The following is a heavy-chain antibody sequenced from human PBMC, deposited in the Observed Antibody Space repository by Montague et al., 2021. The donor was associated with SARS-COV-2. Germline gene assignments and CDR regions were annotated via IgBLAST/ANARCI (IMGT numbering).Heavy chain of an antibody. D-gene: IGHD6-19*01. V-gene: IGHV4-39*01. J-gene: IGHJ4*02. CDR1: GGSISSSSYY. CDR2: IHYSGST. CDR3: ATQEDPSGWIPGPFDF. Sequence: SETLSLTCTVSGGSISSSSYYWAWIRQPPGKGLEWIGSIHYSGSTYYNPSLKSRVFISVDTSKNQLSLTLTSVAAADTAVYYCATQEDPSGWIPGPFDFWGQGTLLSVSS.